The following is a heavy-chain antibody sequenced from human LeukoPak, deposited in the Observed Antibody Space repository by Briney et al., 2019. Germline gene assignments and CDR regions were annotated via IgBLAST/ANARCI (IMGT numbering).Heavy chain of an antibody. CDR3: ARVIGELGYYYYYMDV. V-gene: IGHV4-59*10. D-gene: IGHD3-10*01. CDR2: IYISGST. Sequence: SETLSLTCAVYGGSFSGYYWSWIRQPAGKGLEWIGRIYISGSTNYNPSLKSRVTMSVDTSKNQFSLKLSSVTAADTAVYYCARVIGELGYYYYYMDVWGKGTTVTISS. J-gene: IGHJ6*03. CDR1: GGSFSGYY.